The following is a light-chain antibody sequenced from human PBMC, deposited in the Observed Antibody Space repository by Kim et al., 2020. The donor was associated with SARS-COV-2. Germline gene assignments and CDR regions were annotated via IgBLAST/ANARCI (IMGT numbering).Light chain of an antibody. J-gene: IGLJ2*01. CDR2: AVS. CDR3: KVWHSSSDHRVV. CDR1: SRERMR. Sequence: ARSTVGGHSRERMRVTFDPQASGHAPGLIFYAVSAQPSGLPARYSGSNSVDTAALTIRRVEVGDEADFYCKVWHSSSDHRVVFGGGTQLTVL. V-gene: IGLV3-21*02.